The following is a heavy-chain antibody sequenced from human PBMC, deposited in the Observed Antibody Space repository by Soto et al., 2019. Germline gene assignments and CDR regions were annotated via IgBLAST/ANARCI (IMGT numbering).Heavy chain of an antibody. J-gene: IGHJ4*02. D-gene: IGHD6-19*01. V-gene: IGHV4-39*07. CDR2: INHSGST. Sequence: SETLSLTCTVSGGSITSIASYWGWIRQPPGKGLEWIGEINHSGSTNYNPSLKSRVTISVDTSKNQFSLKLSSVTAADTAVYYCARGGDIAVAYGFDYWGQGTLVTVSS. CDR3: ARGGDIAVAYGFDY. CDR1: GGSITSIASY.